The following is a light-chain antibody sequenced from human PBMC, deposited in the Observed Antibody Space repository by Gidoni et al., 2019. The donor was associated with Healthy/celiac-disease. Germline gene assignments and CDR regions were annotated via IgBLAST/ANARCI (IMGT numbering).Light chain of an antibody. CDR3: QQYYSTPWT. CDR2: WAF. J-gene: IGKJ1*01. Sequence: DIVMTQSPDSLAVSLGESATINCKSSQSVLYSSNNKNYLAWYQQKPGQPPKLLIYWAFTRESGVPDRLSGSGSVTDFTLTISSLQDEDVAVYYCQQYYSTPWTFGQGTKVEIK. CDR1: QSVLYSSNNKNY. V-gene: IGKV4-1*01.